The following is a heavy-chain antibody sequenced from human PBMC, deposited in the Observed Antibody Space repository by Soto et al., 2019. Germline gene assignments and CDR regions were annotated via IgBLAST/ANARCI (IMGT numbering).Heavy chain of an antibody. Sequence: GGSLRLSCAASGFTFSSYGMHWVRQAPGKGLEWVAVLWYDGSNKYYADSVKGRFTISRDNSKNTLYLQMNSLRAEDMAVYYCARDRSTTSWSDYFDYWGQGTLVTVSS. CDR3: ARDRSTTSWSDYFDY. D-gene: IGHD2-2*01. CDR2: LWYDGSNK. CDR1: GFTFSSYG. J-gene: IGHJ4*02. V-gene: IGHV3-33*01.